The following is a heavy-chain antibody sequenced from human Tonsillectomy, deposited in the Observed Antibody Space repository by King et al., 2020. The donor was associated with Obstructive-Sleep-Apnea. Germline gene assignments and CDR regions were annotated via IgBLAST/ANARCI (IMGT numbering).Heavy chain of an antibody. CDR3: ARARYYDILTGYYFDY. V-gene: IGHV4-38-2*02. CDR1: GYSISSGYY. CDR2: IYHSGST. J-gene: IGHJ4*02. D-gene: IGHD3-9*01. Sequence: QLQESGPGLVKPSETLSLTCTVSGYSISSGYYWGWIRQPPGKGLEWIGSIYHSGSTYYNPSLKSRVTISVDTSKNQFSLKLSSVTAAATAVYYCARARYYDILTGYYFDYWGQGTLVTVSS.